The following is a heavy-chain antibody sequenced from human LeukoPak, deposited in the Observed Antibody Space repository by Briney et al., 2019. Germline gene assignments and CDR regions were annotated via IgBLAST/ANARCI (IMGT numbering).Heavy chain of an antibody. V-gene: IGHV3-13*01. CDR2: IGTAGDT. Sequence: GGSLRLSCAASGFTFSSYDMHWVRQATGKGLEWVSAIGTAGDTYYPGSVKGRFTISRENAKNSLYLQMNSLRAGDTAVYYCARGYLAYYGMDVWDQGTTVTVSS. J-gene: IGHJ6*02. CDR3: ARGYLAYYGMDV. D-gene: IGHD5-18*01. CDR1: GFTFSSYD.